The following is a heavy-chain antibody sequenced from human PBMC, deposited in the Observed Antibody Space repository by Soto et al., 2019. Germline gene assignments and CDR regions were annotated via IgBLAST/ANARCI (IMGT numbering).Heavy chain of an antibody. CDR2: ISAHNGNT. V-gene: IGHV1-18*01. CDR3: ARGRYGDY. Sequence: QVNLVQSGPEVKKPGASVKVSCKGSGYAFTTYGITRGRQAPGQGIEWMGWISAHNGNTNNAQKLQCRVTVTREPSTSTAYMELRSLGSDVTAVYYCARGRYGDYWGQGALVTVSS. CDR1: GYAFTTYG. J-gene: IGHJ4*02. D-gene: IGHD1-1*01.